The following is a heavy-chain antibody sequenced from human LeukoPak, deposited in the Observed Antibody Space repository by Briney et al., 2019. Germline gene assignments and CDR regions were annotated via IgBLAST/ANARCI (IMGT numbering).Heavy chain of an antibody. Sequence: ASVKVSCKASGYTFTSYYMHWVRQAPGQGLEWMGIINPSGGSTSYAQKFQGRVTMTRDTSTSTVYMELSSLRSEDTAVYYCARGALVVPAAKPDDAFDIWGQGTMVTVSS. V-gene: IGHV1-46*01. CDR3: ARGALVVPAAKPDDAFDI. CDR1: GYTFTSYY. J-gene: IGHJ3*02. CDR2: INPSGGST. D-gene: IGHD2-2*01.